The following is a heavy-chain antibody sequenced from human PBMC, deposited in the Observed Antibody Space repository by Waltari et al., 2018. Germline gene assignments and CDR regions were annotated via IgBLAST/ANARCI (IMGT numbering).Heavy chain of an antibody. V-gene: IGHV1-2*02. D-gene: IGHD3-22*01. J-gene: IGHJ6*02. CDR2: INPNSGGT. CDR3: ARVPTPPYDCKKTRCPQYYYYYGLDV. Sequence: QAQLVQSGAEVKKPGASVNVSCKALGYTFTGYYVHWVRQAPGQGLEWMGWINPNSGGTNFAQKFRGRIILTRDTSSSTAFMSLTSLTSDDTAVYHCARVPTPPYDCKKTRCPQYYYYYGLDVWGQGTTVSVSS. CDR1: GYTFTGYY.